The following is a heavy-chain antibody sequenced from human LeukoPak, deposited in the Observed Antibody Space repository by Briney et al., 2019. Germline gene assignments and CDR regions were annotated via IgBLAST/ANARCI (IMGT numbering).Heavy chain of an antibody. CDR2: ISAYNGNT. J-gene: IGHJ4*02. CDR3: ARDWRYCSSTSCYRADLGY. Sequence: AASVTVSCKASGYTFTSYGISWVRQAPGQGLEWMGWISAYNGNTNYAQKFQGRVTMTTDTSTSTAYMELRSLRSDDTAVYYCARDWRYCSSTSCYRADLGYWGQGTLVTVSS. V-gene: IGHV1-18*01. CDR1: GYTFTSYG. D-gene: IGHD2-2*01.